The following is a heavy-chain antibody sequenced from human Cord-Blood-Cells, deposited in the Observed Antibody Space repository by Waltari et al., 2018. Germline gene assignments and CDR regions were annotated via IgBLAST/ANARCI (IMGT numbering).Heavy chain of an antibody. CDR2: IIPIFGTA. CDR3: ARVDGRYGGYVDGMDV. J-gene: IGHJ6*02. CDR1: GGTFSRYA. Sequence: VQLVQSGAEVKKPVSSVKVSCNAPGGTFSRYAISWVRPAPGQGLAWMGGIIPIFGTANYAQKFQGRVTITADESTSTAYMELSSLRSEDTAVYYCARVDGRYGGYVDGMDVWGQGTTVTVSS. D-gene: IGHD5-12*01. V-gene: IGHV1-69*01.